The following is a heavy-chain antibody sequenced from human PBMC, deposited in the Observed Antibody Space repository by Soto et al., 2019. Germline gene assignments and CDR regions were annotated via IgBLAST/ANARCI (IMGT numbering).Heavy chain of an antibody. J-gene: IGHJ6*02. CDR3: ARGSYDSYAGFFGMDV. D-gene: IGHD3-10*01. Sequence: QVQLVQSGAEVMKLGSSVKVSCKASGGSFMSQAISWVRQAPGQGPEWMGGIIPFSGTVTYTERFQGRLTLTADEPTKTAYMELSSLRSEDTAVYYCARGSYDSYAGFFGMDVWGQGTTVTVS. V-gene: IGHV1-69*01. CDR1: GGSFMSQA. CDR2: IIPFSGTV.